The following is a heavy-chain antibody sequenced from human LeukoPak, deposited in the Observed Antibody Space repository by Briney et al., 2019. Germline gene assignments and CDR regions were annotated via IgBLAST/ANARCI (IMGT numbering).Heavy chain of an antibody. Sequence: PPGGSLRLSCAVSGFTFDDYGMSWVRQAPGKGLEWVSGINWNGGSTGYADSVEGRFTISRDNAKKSLYLKMNSLRGEDTALYYCVRDYCGGDCYPFDYWGQGTLVTVSS. D-gene: IGHD2-21*02. CDR3: VRDYCGGDCYPFDY. CDR1: GFTFDDYG. J-gene: IGHJ4*02. CDR2: INWNGGST. V-gene: IGHV3-20*04.